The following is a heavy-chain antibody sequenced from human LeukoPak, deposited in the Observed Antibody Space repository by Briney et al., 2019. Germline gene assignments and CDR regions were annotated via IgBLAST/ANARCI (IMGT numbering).Heavy chain of an antibody. CDR3: ARCCTRGHYYGSGSYYPKVYFDY. Sequence: PSETLSLTCAVYGGSFSGYYWSWIRQPPGKGLEWIGEINHSGSTNYNPSLKSRVTISVDTSKNQFSLKPSSVTAADTAVYYCARCCTRGHYYGSGSYYPKVYFDYWGQGTLVTVSS. V-gene: IGHV4-34*01. J-gene: IGHJ4*02. CDR2: INHSGST. D-gene: IGHD3-10*01. CDR1: GGSFSGYY.